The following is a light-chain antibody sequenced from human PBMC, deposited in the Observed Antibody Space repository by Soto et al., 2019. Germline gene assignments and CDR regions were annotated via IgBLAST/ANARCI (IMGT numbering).Light chain of an antibody. CDR2: DAS. J-gene: IGKJ5*01. CDR1: QDISNH. V-gene: IGKV1-33*01. Sequence: DIQMTQSPSSLSASVGDRVTITCQASQDISNHLNWYQQKPGKAPKLLIFDASNLEAGVPSRFSGSGSGTDCTLTISSLQPEDFRTYYCQQYDNLPITFGQGTRLEIK. CDR3: QQYDNLPIT.